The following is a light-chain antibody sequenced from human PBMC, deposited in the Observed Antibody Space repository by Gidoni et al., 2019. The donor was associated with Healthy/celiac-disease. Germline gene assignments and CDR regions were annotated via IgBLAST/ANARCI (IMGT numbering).Light chain of an antibody. CDR1: QSVSSSY. CDR2: GAS. J-gene: IGKJ1*01. CDR3: QQYGSSPQT. Sequence: IVFTQPPCTLSLSPGERATRSCRASQSVSSSYLAWYQQKPGQAPRLLIYGASSRATGIPDRFSGSGSGTDFTLTISRLEPEEFAVYYCQQYGSSPQTFGQGTKVEIK. V-gene: IGKV3-20*01.